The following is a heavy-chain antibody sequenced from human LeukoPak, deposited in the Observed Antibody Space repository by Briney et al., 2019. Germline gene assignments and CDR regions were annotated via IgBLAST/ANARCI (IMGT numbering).Heavy chain of an antibody. D-gene: IGHD1-26*01. CDR2: VSGGGGST. CDR3: AKGGKWDVTPFDY. CDR1: GFTFTSYS. J-gene: IGHJ4*02. V-gene: IGHV3-23*01. Sequence: GGSLRLSCAASGFTFTSYSMNWVRQAPGKGLEWVSTVSGGGGSTYYADSVKGRFNISRDNSKNTLYLQVNSLRAEDTAVYYCAKGGKWDVTPFDYWGQGTLVTVSS.